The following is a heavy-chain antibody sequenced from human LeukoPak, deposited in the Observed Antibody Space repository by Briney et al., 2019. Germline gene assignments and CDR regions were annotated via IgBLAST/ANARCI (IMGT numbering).Heavy chain of an antibody. J-gene: IGHJ4*02. D-gene: IGHD1-26*01. Sequence: GGSLRLSCAASGFSFSSYWMHWVRQALGKGLVWVSHINSDGSSTTYADSVKGRFTISRDNAKSTLYQQMNSLRAEDTAVYYCARDDPGIGIDYWGQGTLVTVSS. CDR1: GFSFSSYW. CDR3: ARDDPGIGIDY. V-gene: IGHV3-74*01. CDR2: INSDGSST.